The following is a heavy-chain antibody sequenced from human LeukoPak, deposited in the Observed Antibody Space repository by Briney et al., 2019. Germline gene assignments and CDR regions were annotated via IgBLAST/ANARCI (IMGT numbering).Heavy chain of an antibody. V-gene: IGHV4-39*01. CDR2: IYYSGST. J-gene: IGHJ4*02. D-gene: IGHD3-10*01. CDR1: GGSLSGRSYY. Sequence: SETLSLTCTVSGGSLSGRSYYGGWLREPRGRGVEWIGSIYYSGSTYYNPSLNIPVTISLNTPKNQFSLKLNSVTATDTAVYYCARHYGHWGQGTLVTVSS. CDR3: ARHYGH.